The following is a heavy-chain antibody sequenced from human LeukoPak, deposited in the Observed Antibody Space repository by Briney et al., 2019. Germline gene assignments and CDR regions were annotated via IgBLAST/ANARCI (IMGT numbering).Heavy chain of an antibody. CDR3: ATAYSSSFVDY. J-gene: IGHJ4*02. Sequence: SEPLSLTCTVSGGSISSGSYYRSWIRQPAGKGLEWIGRIYTSGSTNYNPSLKSRVTISVDTSKNQFSLKLSSVTAADTVVYYCATAYSSSFVDYWGQGTLVTVSS. D-gene: IGHD6-6*01. CDR2: IYTSGST. V-gene: IGHV4-61*02. CDR1: GGSISSGSYY.